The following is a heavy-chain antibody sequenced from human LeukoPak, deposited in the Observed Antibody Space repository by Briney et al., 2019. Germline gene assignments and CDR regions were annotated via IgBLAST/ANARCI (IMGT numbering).Heavy chain of an antibody. CDR1: GFTFSSYS. Sequence: PGGSLRLSCAASGFTFSSYSMNWVRQAPGKGLEWVSSISSSSYIYYADSVKGRFTISRDNAKNSLYLQMNSLRAEDTAVYYCARANLCSSTSCYDHWGQGTLVTVSS. CDR2: ISSSSYI. D-gene: IGHD2-2*01. CDR3: ARANLCSSTSCYDH. J-gene: IGHJ5*02. V-gene: IGHV3-21*01.